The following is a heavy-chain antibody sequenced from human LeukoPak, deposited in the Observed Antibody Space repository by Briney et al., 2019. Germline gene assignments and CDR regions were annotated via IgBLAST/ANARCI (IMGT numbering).Heavy chain of an antibody. V-gene: IGHV3-53*01. J-gene: IGHJ4*02. CDR3: ARASSSWYGDY. D-gene: IGHD6-13*01. CDR2: IYSDGST. CDR1: GFTVSSNY. Sequence: PGGSLRLSCAASGFTVSSNYMSWVRQAPGKGLEWVPVIYSDGSTDYADSVKGRFTISRDNSKNMVYLQMNTLRAEDTAVYYCARASSSWYGDYWGQGTLVTVSS.